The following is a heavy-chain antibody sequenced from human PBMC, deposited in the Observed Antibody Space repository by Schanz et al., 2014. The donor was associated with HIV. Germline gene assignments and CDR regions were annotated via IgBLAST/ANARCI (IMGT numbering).Heavy chain of an antibody. D-gene: IGHD3-3*01. V-gene: IGHV1-69*06. J-gene: IGHJ6*02. CDR2: IIPVFGTT. CDR3: ARGECDFWSGYCPHFHYFDLDV. CDR1: GGTFMTYA. Sequence: QVQLVQSGAAVKKPGSSVKVSCKASGGTFMTYAISWVRQAPGQGLEWMGGIIPVFGTTNYAQKFQGRVTITADKSTSTAYMELSSLRSEDTAVYYCARGECDFWSGYCPHFHYFDLDVWGPGTSVTVSS.